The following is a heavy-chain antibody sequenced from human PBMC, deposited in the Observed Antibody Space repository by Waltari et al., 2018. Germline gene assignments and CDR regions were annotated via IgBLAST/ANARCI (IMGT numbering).Heavy chain of an antibody. CDR1: GFTFSRDW. D-gene: IGHD5-12*01. V-gene: IGHV3-7*01. Sequence: EIQVVESGGGLVQTGGSLRLSCTASGFTFSRDWMSWVRQAPGKGLEWVANIKHDGTTKFYLDSVKGRFTISRDNAQNTVYLQMNSLRVEDTALYYCARAVDVADYWGQGTLVTVSS. J-gene: IGHJ4*02. CDR3: ARAVDVADY. CDR2: IKHDGTTK.